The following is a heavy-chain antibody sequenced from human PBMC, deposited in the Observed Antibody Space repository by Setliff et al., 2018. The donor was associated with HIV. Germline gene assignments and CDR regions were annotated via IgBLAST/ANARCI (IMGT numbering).Heavy chain of an antibody. D-gene: IGHD6-19*01. CDR2: ISIGGTTI. CDR3: AKRISGWYYSDC. V-gene: IGHV3-11*01. CDR1: GFTLNDYH. J-gene: IGHJ4*02. Sequence: PGGSLRLSCAASGFTLNDYHMNWVRQAPGKGLEWVSYISIGGTTIYHADSVKARFTISRDYAKNTLYLQLNSLRAEDTAVYFCAKRISGWYYSDCWGQGTLVTVSS.